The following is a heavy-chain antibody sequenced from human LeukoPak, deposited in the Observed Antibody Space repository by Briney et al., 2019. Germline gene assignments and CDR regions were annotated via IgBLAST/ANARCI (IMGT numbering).Heavy chain of an antibody. CDR3: ARDSYCSSTSCFDY. V-gene: IGHV3-7*01. CDR2: IKQDGSEK. J-gene: IGHJ4*02. CDR1: GFTFSSYW. Sequence: PGGSLRLSCAASGFTFSSYWMSWVRQAPGKGLEWVANIKQDGSEKYYVDSVKGRFTISRDNAKNSLYLQMNSLRAEDTAVYYCARDSYCSSTSCFDYWGQGTLVTVSS. D-gene: IGHD2-2*01.